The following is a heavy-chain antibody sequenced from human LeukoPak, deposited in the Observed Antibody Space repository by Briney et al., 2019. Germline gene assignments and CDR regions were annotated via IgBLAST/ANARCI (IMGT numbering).Heavy chain of an antibody. Sequence: PSETLSLTCGVYGGSFSGYYWSWIRQPPGKGLEWIGEINHSGSTNCNASLKSRVTISVDTSKNQFSLKLSSVTAADTAVYYCASRAPYSGYDTDAFDIWGQGTMVTVSS. CDR2: INHSGST. CDR1: GGSFSGYY. CDR3: ASRAPYSGYDTDAFDI. D-gene: IGHD5-12*01. V-gene: IGHV4-34*01. J-gene: IGHJ3*02.